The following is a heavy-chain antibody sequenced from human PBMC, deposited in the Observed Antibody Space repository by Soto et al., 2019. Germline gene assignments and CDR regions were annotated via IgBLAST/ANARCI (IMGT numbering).Heavy chain of an antibody. V-gene: IGHV4-31*03. CDR2: ISYTGAT. J-gene: IGHJ4*02. CDR3: ARGGPVSVSPAWQLLGYFDY. D-gene: IGHD2-15*01. Sequence: SETLSLTCSVSGGSISRGAYFWTWMRPFPGKGLEWIAYISYTGATYSNPSLKSRVTILPHTTKNQFSLKLNSVTAAATAAYYCARGGPVSVSPAWQLLGYFDYWGQGTLVTVSS. CDR1: GGSISRGAYF.